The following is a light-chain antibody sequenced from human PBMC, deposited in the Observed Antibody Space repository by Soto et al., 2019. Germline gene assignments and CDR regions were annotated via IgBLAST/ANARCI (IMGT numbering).Light chain of an antibody. CDR3: KQFGNSPWT. V-gene: IGKV3-20*01. CDR2: GTS. J-gene: IGKJ1*01. Sequence: VLSQSPGRLSLSPGERATLSCRASQSVPSTYFAWYQQKSGQPPRLLISGTSNRATGIPDRFSGSGSGRDFTLTISRLEPEDFAVYFCKQFGNSPWTFGQGTKVEI. CDR1: QSVPSTY.